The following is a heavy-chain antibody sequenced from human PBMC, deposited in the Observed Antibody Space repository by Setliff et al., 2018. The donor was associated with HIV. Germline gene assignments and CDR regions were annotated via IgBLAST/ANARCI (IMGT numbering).Heavy chain of an antibody. D-gene: IGHD6-13*01. CDR1: GGSIPTNY. V-gene: IGHV4-4*07. CDR3: ARSNPGITAGLLAY. J-gene: IGHJ4*02. Sequence: PSETLSLTCSVSGGSIPTNYWNWIRQPAGKGLEWIGRIYTTGGTNYNPALKSRVTMSIDTSKNQISLKLNSVTAADTATYYCARSNPGITAGLLAYWGPGTLVTVSS. CDR2: IYTTGGT.